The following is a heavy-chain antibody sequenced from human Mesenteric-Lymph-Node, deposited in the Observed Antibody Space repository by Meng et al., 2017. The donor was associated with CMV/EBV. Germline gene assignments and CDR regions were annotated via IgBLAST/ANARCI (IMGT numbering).Heavy chain of an antibody. CDR2: IYYRGST. Sequence: GSLRLSCTVSGGSISSYYWSWIRQPPGKGLEWIGYIYYRGSTNYNPSLRSRVTISVDTSRNQFSLRLSSVTAADTAVYYCVSRRYSGYDYLDWGQGTLVTVSS. CDR1: GGSISSYY. V-gene: IGHV4-59*01. J-gene: IGHJ4*02. D-gene: IGHD5-12*01. CDR3: VSRRYSGYDYLD.